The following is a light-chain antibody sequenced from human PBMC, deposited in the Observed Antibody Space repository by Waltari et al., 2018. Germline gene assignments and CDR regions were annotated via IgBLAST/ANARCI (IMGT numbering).Light chain of an antibody. Sequence: WDQPPPGTAPKLRIYEVNSRPSRVPDRFSGSRSGNTASLTISGLQAEDEGDYYCASYTGGTTILFGGGTRLTVL. V-gene: IGLV2-18*02. CDR3: ASYTGGTTIL. CDR2: EVN. J-gene: IGLJ2*01.